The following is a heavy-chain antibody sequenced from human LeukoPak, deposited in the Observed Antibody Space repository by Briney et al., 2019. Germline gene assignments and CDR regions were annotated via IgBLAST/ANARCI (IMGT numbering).Heavy chain of an antibody. D-gene: IGHD2-15*01. Sequence: PGGSLRLSYAASGFMFNTYAMHWVRQAPGKGLEWVAFIQYDGSIQYYADSVKGRFTISRDNSKDSLYLEVSSLRPEDTAVYYCARLGYCDSGNCFSARPFDRWGQGTPVTVSS. J-gene: IGHJ5*02. V-gene: IGHV3-30*02. CDR1: GFMFNTYA. CDR2: IQYDGSIQ. CDR3: ARLGYCDSGNCFSARPFDR.